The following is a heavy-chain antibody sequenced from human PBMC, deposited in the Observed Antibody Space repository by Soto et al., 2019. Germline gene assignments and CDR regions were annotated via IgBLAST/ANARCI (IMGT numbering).Heavy chain of an antibody. J-gene: IGHJ4*02. CDR1: GFTFSNFG. CDR2: VRSDGDTT. CDR3: AKGKGVGATPDGANC. Sequence: EVQVLESGRGLVQPGGSLRLSCAASGFTFSNFGMNWVRQAPGKGLEWVSGVRSDGDTTYNAESVKGRFTVSRDTSRNTVYLQMNSLRAEDTAIYYCAKGKGVGATPDGANCWGQGTLVTVSS. D-gene: IGHD1-26*01. V-gene: IGHV3-23*01.